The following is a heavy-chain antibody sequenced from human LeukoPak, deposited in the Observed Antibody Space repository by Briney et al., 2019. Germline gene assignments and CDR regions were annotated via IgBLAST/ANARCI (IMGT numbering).Heavy chain of an antibody. CDR1: GGSISSSSYY. CDR2: IYYSGST. Sequence: SETLSLTCTVSGGSISSSSYYWGWIRQPPGQGLEWIGSIYYSGSTYYNPSLKSRVTISVDTSKNQFSLKLSSVTAADTAVYYCARHPIRSTYYYYMDVWGKGTTVTVSS. V-gene: IGHV4-39*01. J-gene: IGHJ6*03. D-gene: IGHD3-3*01. CDR3: ARHPIRSTYYYYMDV.